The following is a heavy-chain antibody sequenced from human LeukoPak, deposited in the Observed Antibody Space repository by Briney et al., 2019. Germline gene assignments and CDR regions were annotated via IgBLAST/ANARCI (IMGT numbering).Heavy chain of an antibody. D-gene: IGHD3-22*01. CDR1: GFTFSTYT. J-gene: IGHJ4*02. Sequence: GGSLRLACAASGFTFSTYTMNWVRQAPGKGLEWVSSITTSSSYIYYADSVKGRFTISRDNAKNSLYLQMNSLRAEDTAVYYCARHVVALGFDYWGQGTLVTVSS. CDR2: ITTSSSYI. V-gene: IGHV3-21*01. CDR3: ARHVVALGFDY.